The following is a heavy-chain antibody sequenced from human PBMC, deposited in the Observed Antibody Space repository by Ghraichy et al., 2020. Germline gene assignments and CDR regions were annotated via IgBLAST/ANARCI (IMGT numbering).Heavy chain of an antibody. CDR2: ISSSSSYI. D-gene: IGHD3-22*01. Sequence: GASLRLSCAASGFTFSSYSMNWVRQAPGKGLEWVSSISSSSSYIYYADSVKGRFTISRDNAKNSLYLQMNSLRAEDTAVYYCARGLYYYDSSGYYPYYYGMDVWGQGTTVTVSS. CDR1: GFTFSSYS. V-gene: IGHV3-21*01. J-gene: IGHJ6*02. CDR3: ARGLYYYDSSGYYPYYYGMDV.